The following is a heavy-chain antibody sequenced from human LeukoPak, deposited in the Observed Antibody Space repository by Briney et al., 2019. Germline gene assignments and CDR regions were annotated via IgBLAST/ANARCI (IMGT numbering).Heavy chain of an antibody. CDR2: ISSSSSYI. Sequence: GGSLRLSCAASGFTFSSYSMNWVRQAPGKGLEWVSSISSSSSYIYYADSVKGRFTISRDNAKNSLYLQMNSLRAEDTAAYYCARGATDITRWFDPWGQGTLVIVSS. CDR3: ARGATDITRWFDP. J-gene: IGHJ5*02. V-gene: IGHV3-21*01. D-gene: IGHD3-3*01. CDR1: GFTFSSYS.